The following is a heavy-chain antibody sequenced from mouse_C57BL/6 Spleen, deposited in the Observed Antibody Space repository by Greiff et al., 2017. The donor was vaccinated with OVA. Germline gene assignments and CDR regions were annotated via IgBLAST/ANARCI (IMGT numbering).Heavy chain of an antibody. CDR2: IDPSDSET. D-gene: IGHD1-1*01. CDR1: GYTFTSYW. J-gene: IGHJ3*01. Sequence: VQLQQPGAELVRPGSSVKLSCKASGYTFTSYWMHWVKQRPIQGLEWIGNIDPSDSETHYNQKFKDKATLTVDKSSSTAYMQLSSLTSEDSAVYYCALEYGSSYWFAYWGQGTLVTVSA. V-gene: IGHV1-52*01. CDR3: ALEYGSSYWFAY.